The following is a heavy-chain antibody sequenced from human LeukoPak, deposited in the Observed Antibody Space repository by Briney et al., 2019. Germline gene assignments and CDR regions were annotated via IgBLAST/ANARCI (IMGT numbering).Heavy chain of an antibody. CDR3: ARDLVVPSGSYAFDI. J-gene: IGHJ3*02. CDR1: GYTFTSYY. D-gene: IGHD1-26*01. Sequence: ASVKVSCKASGYTFTSYYMHWVRQAPGQGREWMGIINPSGGSTSYAQKFQGRVTMTRDTSTSTVYMELSSLRSEDTAVYYCARDLVVPSGSYAFDIWGQGTMVTVSS. CDR2: INPSGGST. V-gene: IGHV1-46*01.